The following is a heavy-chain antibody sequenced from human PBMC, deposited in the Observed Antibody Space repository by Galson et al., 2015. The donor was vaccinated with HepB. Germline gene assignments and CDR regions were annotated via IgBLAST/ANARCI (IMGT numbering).Heavy chain of an antibody. CDR2: INAGNGNT. J-gene: IGHJ4*02. Sequence: SVKVSCKASGYTFTSYAMHWVRQAPGQRLEWMGWINAGNGNTKYSQKFQGRVTITRDTSASTAYMELSSLRSEDTAVYYCARGDYYDSSGYPYFDYWGQGTLVTVSS. D-gene: IGHD3-22*01. V-gene: IGHV1-3*01. CDR1: GYTFTSYA. CDR3: ARGDYYDSSGYPYFDY.